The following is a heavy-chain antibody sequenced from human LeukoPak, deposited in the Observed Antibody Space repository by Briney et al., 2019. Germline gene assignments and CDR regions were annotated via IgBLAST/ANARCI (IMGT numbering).Heavy chain of an antibody. CDR2: ISSSSSYI. D-gene: IGHD4-23*01. Sequence: GGSLRLSCAASGFTFSSYSMNWVRQAPGKGLEWVSSISSSSSYIYYADSVKGRFTISRDNAKNSLYLQMNSLRAEDTALYYCARAIASYGNSAYWGQGILVTVSS. CDR3: ARAIASYGNSAY. V-gene: IGHV3-21*01. J-gene: IGHJ4*02. CDR1: GFTFSSYS.